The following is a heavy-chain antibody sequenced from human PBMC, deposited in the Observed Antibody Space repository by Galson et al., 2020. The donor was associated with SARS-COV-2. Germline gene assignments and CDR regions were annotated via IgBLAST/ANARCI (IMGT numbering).Heavy chain of an antibody. CDR3: TRGRWQSGLATRRGGPLDY. CDR1: GYTFSSYY. J-gene: IGHJ4*02. V-gene: IGHV1-46*01. Sequence: ASVKVSCKASGYTFSSYYMHWVRQAPGQGLEWMGIINPRGGSTNSAQKFQGRVTMTRDPSTSTFFMELRTLTSEDTAVYYCTRGRWQSGLATRRGGPLDYWGQGTLVTVSS. D-gene: IGHD6-13*01. CDR2: INPRGGST.